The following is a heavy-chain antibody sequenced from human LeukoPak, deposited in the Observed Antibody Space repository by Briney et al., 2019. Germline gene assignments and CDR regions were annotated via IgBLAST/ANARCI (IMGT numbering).Heavy chain of an antibody. J-gene: IGHJ3*02. V-gene: IGHV3-23*01. CDR1: GFTFSSYA. CDR3: AKDPLVVVVFAFDI. CDR2: ISGRGGST. D-gene: IGHD2-21*01. Sequence: GASLRLSCAASGFTFSSYAMIWVRQAPGKGLEWVSAISGRGGSTLYADSVKGRFTNSRDNSKNTLYLQMNSLRAEDTAVYYCAKDPLVVVVFAFDIWGQGTIVTVSS.